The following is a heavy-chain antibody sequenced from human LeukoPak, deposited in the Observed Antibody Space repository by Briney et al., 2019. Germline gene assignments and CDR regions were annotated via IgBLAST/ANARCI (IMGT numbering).Heavy chain of an antibody. J-gene: IGHJ4*02. CDR2: FSGSGDST. CDR1: GFTFSNYA. CDR3: ASSSSGWYKFDY. V-gene: IGHV3-23*01. Sequence: PGGSLRLSCVASGFTFSNYAMSWVRQAPGKGLEWVSSFSGSGDSTNYADSVKGRFTISRDNSKNTLYLQMNSLRAEDTAVYYCASSSSGWYKFDYWGQGTLVTVSS. D-gene: IGHD6-19*01.